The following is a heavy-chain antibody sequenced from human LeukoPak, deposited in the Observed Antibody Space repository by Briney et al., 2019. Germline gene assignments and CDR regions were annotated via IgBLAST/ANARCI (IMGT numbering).Heavy chain of an antibody. J-gene: IGHJ4*02. CDR2: ISAYNGNT. D-gene: IGHD3-22*01. CDR3: ARCRGRYDSSGRGAFDY. V-gene: IGHV1-18*01. CDR1: GYTFTSYG. Sequence: ASVKVSCKASGYTFTSYGISWVRQAPGQGLEWMGWISAYNGNTNYAQKLQGRVTMTTDTSTSTAYMELRSLRSDDTAVYYCARCRGRYDSSGRGAFDYWGQGTLVTVSS.